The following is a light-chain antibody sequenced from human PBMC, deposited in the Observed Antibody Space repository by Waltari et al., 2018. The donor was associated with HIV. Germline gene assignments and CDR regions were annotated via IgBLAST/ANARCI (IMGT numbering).Light chain of an antibody. J-gene: IGKJ2*01. V-gene: IGKV2-28*01. CDR2: LAS. Sequence: DILLSQSPLSLPVTPGEPTSIACRTSQSLVHTNGYNYLAWYLQKPGQSPQLLISLASTRASGVPDRFSGSGSGTDFTLKISRVEAEDVGVYYCMQALQSPNTFGQGTKVEIK. CDR3: MQALQSPNT. CDR1: QSLVHTNGYNY.